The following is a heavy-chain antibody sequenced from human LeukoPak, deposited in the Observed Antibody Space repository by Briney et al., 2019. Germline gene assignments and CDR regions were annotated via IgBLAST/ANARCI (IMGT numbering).Heavy chain of an antibody. J-gene: IGHJ5*02. CDR2: ISWNSGSI. V-gene: IGHV3-9*01. D-gene: IGHD3-3*01. CDR1: GFTFDDYA. CDR3: AKDFYDFWSGEGSWFDP. Sequence: GRSLRLSCAASGFTFDDYAMHWVRQAPGKGLEWVSGISWNSGSIGYADSVKGRFTISRDNAKNSLYLQMNSLRAEDTALYYCAKDFYDFWSGEGSWFDPWGQGTLVTVSS.